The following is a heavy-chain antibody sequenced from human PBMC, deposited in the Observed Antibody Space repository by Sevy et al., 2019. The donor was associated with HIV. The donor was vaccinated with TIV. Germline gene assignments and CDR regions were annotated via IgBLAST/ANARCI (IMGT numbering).Heavy chain of an antibody. Sequence: GGSLRLSCAASGFTFSSYAMSWVRQAPGKGLEWVSAISGIGGSTYYADSVKGRFTISRDNSKNTLYLQMNSLRAEDTAVYYCATVATVTTFRYFDYWGQGTLVTVSS. CDR2: ISGIGGST. CDR3: ATVATVTTFRYFDY. V-gene: IGHV3-23*01. D-gene: IGHD4-4*01. CDR1: GFTFSSYA. J-gene: IGHJ4*02.